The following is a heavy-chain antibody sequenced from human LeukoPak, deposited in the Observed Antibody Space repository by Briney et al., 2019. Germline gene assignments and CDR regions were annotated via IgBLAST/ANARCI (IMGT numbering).Heavy chain of an antibody. J-gene: IGHJ4*02. CDR2: INSDGTTT. Sequence: GGSLRLSCAASGFTFSTYWMHWVRQAPGKGLEWASRINSDGTTTNYADSVKGRFTISRDNAKNTLYLQMNTLRVEDTAVYYCARAGWYRWDYWGQGTLVTVSS. V-gene: IGHV3-74*01. CDR1: GFTFSTYW. CDR3: ARAGWYRWDY. D-gene: IGHD6-19*01.